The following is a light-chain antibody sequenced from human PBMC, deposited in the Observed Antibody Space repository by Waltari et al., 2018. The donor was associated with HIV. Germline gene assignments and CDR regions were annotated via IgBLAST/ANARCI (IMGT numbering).Light chain of an antibody. V-gene: IGKV2-30*01. CDR3: MQGTHWPYT. J-gene: IGKJ2*01. Sequence: VVLPHSPLPLPVTLGQPASISFRSPQGHVYLDGNTYLNWFHQRPGQSPRRLIYKVSNRDSGVPDRFSGSGSGTDFTLKISRVEAEDVGVYYCMQGTHWPYTFGQGTKREIK. CDR1: QGHVYLDGNTY. CDR2: KVS.